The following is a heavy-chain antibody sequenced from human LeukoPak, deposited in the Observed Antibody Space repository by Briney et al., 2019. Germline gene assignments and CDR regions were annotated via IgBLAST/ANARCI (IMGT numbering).Heavy chain of an antibody. CDR1: GGSFSGYY. V-gene: IGHV4-34*01. D-gene: IGHD5-12*01. CDR3: ARGGYSGYDDFDY. J-gene: IGHJ4*02. Sequence: SETLSLTCAVYGGSFSGYYWSWIRQPPGKGLEWIGEINHSGSTYYNPSLKSRVTISVDTSKNQFPLKLSSVTAADTAVYYCARGGYSGYDDFDYWGQGTLVTVSS. CDR2: INHSGST.